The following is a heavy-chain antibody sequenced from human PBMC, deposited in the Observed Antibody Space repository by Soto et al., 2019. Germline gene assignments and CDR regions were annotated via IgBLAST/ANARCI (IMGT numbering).Heavy chain of an antibody. CDR2: IWSDGNNR. CDR1: GFMFSNHG. D-gene: IGHD1-1*01. V-gene: IGHV3-33*01. CDR3: VRGDNWNDEASDY. J-gene: IGHJ4*02. Sequence: QVQLVESGGGVVQPGRSLRLSCAASGFMFSNHGMHWVRQAPGKGLEWVAVIWSDGNNRYYADSVKGRFTISRDNSKNTLYLPMNSLRAEDTAVYYCVRGDNWNDEASDYLGQGTLVTVSS.